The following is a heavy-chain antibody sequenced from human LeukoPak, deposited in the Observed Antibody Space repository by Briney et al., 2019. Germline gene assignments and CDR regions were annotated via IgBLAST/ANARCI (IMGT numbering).Heavy chain of an antibody. J-gene: IGHJ6*02. CDR2: ISYDGSNK. CDR3: AKQSGSPRYYYYYGMDV. CDR1: GFTFSSYA. V-gene: IGHV3-30-3*02. Sequence: GGSLRLSCAASGFTFSSYAMHWVRQAPGKGLEWVAVISYDGSNKYYADSVKGRFTISRDNAKNSLYLQMNSLRAEDTALYYCAKQSGSPRYYYYYGMDVWGQGTTVTVSS. D-gene: IGHD3-10*01.